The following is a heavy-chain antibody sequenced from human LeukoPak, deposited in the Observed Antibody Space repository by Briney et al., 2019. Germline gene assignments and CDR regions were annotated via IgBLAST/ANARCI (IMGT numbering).Heavy chain of an antibody. CDR1: GYTFTNYG. D-gene: IGHD3-22*01. J-gene: IGHJ4*02. CDR3: ARVGYYESSGYHEY. CDR2: INPNRGGT. Sequence: ASVKVSCKASGYTFTNYGVSWVRQAPGQGLEWMGRINPNRGGTNYAQKFQGRVTMTRDTSISTVYMELSRLRSDDTAVYYCARVGYYESSGYHEYWGQGTLVTVSS. V-gene: IGHV1-2*06.